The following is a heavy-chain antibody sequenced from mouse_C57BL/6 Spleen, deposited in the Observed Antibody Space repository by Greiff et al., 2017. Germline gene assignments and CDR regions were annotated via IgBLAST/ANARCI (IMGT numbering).Heavy chain of an antibody. CDR1: GYTFTDYN. D-gene: IGHD2-4*01. Sequence: EVQLVESGPELVKPGASVKMSCKASGYTFTDYNMHWVKQSHGKSLEWIGYINPNNGGTSYNQKFKGKATLTVNKSSSTAYMELRSLTSEDSAVYYCAKDYPYYYAMDYWGQGTSVTVSS. CDR2: INPNNGGT. V-gene: IGHV1-22*01. CDR3: AKDYPYYYAMDY. J-gene: IGHJ4*01.